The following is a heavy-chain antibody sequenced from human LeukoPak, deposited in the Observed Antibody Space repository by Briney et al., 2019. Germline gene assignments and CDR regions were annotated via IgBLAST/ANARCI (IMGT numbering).Heavy chain of an antibody. CDR2: ISGSGNST. D-gene: IGHD2-15*01. CDR1: GLTFSGSA. Sequence: GGSLRLSCAASGLTFSGSAMSWVRQAPGKGLEWVSLISGSGNSTYYADSVKGRFTISRDNSKNTLYLQMNSLRAEDTAVYYCAKVLVLVSANRYYFDYWVQGTLVTVSP. CDR3: AKVLVLVSANRYYFDY. J-gene: IGHJ4*02. V-gene: IGHV3-23*01.